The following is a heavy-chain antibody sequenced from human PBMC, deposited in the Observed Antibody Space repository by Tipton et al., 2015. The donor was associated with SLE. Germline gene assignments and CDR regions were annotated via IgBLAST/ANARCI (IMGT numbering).Heavy chain of an antibody. V-gene: IGHV5-51*01. CDR3: VRHGVHSRSSVVDY. D-gene: IGHD6-6*01. Sequence: QLVQSGAEVKKPGESLKISCRDSGHTFNTYWISWVRQMPGKGLEWIGIIYPDDSDTRYSPSFEGQVTMSVDKSIKTAYLRWSSPKASDSATYYCVRHGVHSRSSVVDYWGQGTLVTVSS. CDR1: GHTFNTYW. J-gene: IGHJ4*02. CDR2: IYPDDSDT.